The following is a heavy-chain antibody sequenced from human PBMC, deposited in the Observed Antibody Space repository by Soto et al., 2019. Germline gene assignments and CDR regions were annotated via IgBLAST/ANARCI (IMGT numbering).Heavy chain of an antibody. CDR3: ARDQWGVGAVVVTDY. CDR2: ISAYNGNT. CDR1: GYTFTSYG. D-gene: IGHD2-21*02. J-gene: IGHJ4*02. Sequence: QVQLVQSGAEVKKPGASVKVSRKASGYTFTSYGISWVRQAPGQGLEWMGWISAYNGNTNYAQKLQGRVTMTTDTSTSTAYMELRSLRSDDTAVYYCARDQWGVGAVVVTDYWGQGTLVTVSS. V-gene: IGHV1-18*01.